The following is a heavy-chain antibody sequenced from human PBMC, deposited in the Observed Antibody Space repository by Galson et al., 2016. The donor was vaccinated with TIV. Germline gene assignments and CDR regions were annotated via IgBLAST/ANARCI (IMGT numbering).Heavy chain of an antibody. D-gene: IGHD3-3*01. CDR3: ASARSITVFGVIRRGWFDP. CDR2: MTKTGART. J-gene: IGHJ5*02. Sequence: SLRLSCAVSGFTFRNYAMSWVRQAPGKGLEWVSMMTKTGARTDYADSVRGRFTISRDNSKNTLYLQMNSLRAEDTAVYYCASARSITVFGVIRRGWFDPWGQGTLVTVSS. V-gene: IGHV3-23*01. CDR1: GFTFRNYA.